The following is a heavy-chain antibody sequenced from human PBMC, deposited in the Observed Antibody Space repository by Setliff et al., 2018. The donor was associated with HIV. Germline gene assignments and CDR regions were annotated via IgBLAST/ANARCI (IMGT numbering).Heavy chain of an antibody. CDR2: IYISGRT. CDR1: GGSISSSTDY. Sequence: SETLSLTCTVSGGSISSSTDYWSWIRQPAGKGLEWIGQIYISGRTIYNPSLKSRVTLSVDRTKNQFSLRLTSVTAADTAVYYCARKNRYCSGGSCYYFDSWGLGTLVTVSS. CDR3: ARKNRYCSGGSCYYFDS. D-gene: IGHD2-15*01. V-gene: IGHV4-61*09. J-gene: IGHJ4*02.